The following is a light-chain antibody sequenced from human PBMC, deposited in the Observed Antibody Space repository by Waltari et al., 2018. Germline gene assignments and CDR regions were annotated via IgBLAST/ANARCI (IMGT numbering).Light chain of an antibody. Sequence: QSVLTQPPSASGTPGQRVPISCSGSSSNLGGHYVHWYLQVPGTAPKLLTYNNNGRPSGVSDRFSGSKSGTSASLAISGLRSEDEADYYCAAWDDSLGGLVFGGGTKVTVL. CDR2: NNN. J-gene: IGLJ2*01. CDR1: SSNLGGHY. CDR3: AAWDDSLGGLV. V-gene: IGLV1-47*01.